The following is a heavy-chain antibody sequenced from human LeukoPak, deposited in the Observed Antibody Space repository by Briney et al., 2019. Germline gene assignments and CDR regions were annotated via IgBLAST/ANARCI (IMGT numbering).Heavy chain of an antibody. J-gene: IGHJ3*02. D-gene: IGHD2-15*01. CDR2: ISAYNGNT. V-gene: IGHV1-18*01. Sequence: EASVKVSCKASGYTFTSYGISWVRQAPGQGLEWMGWISAYNGNTNYAQKLQGRVTMTTDTSTSTAYMELRSLRSDDTAVYYCARDDYCSGGSCYWRDRDAFDIWGQGTMVTVSS. CDR1: GYTFTSYG. CDR3: ARDDYCSGGSCYWRDRDAFDI.